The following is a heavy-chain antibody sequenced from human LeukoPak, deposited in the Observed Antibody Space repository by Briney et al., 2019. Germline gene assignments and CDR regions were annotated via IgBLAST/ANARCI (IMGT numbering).Heavy chain of an antibody. D-gene: IGHD3-16*01. CDR2: ISWNSGSI. J-gene: IGHJ6*02. V-gene: IGHV3-9*01. Sequence: GGSLRLSCAASGFTFDDCAMHWVRQAPGKGPEWVSGISWNSGSIGYADSVKGRFTISRDNAKDSLYLQMNSLRAEDTALYYCAKGMAQWGYYGMDVWGQGTTVTVSS. CDR1: GFTFDDCA. CDR3: AKGMAQWGYYGMDV.